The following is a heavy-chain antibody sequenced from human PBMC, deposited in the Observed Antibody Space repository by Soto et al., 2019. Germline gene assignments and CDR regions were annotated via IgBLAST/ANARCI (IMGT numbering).Heavy chain of an antibody. CDR1: GGSISSGGYS. V-gene: IGHV4-30-2*01. J-gene: IGHJ4*02. CDR2: IYHSGST. Sequence: TCAVSGGSISSGGYSWSWIRQPPGKGLEWIGYIYHSGSTYYNPSLKSRVTISVDRSKNQFSLKLSSVTAADTAVYYCARAADCGGDCYSFDYWGQGTLVTVSS. CDR3: ARAADCGGDCYSFDY. D-gene: IGHD2-21*02.